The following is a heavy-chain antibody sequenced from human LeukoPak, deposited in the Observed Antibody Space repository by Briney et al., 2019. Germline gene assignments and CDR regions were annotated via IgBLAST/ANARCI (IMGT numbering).Heavy chain of an antibody. V-gene: IGHV3-23*01. CDR3: GRGGYYHDAFDI. CDR1: GYLLSIFA. CDR2: ISGSGVST. J-gene: IGHJ3*02. D-gene: IGHD3-22*01. Sequence: GGPLRLSCAASGYLLSIFAISSVRQAPGKRLSWVSAISGSGVSTYYADSLKGRFTISRDNSKKTLYLQMNSLRAEDTAVYYCGRGGYYHDAFDIWGQGTMVTVSS.